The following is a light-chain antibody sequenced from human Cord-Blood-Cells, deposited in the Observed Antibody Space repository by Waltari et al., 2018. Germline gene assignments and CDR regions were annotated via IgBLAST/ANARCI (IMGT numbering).Light chain of an antibody. CDR2: DAS. Sequence: EIVLTQSPATLSLSPGARATLSCRASQSVSSYLAWYQQKPGQAPRLLIYDASNRATGIPARFSGSGSGTDVTLTISSLELEDFAVYYCQQRSNWPPVFTFGPGTKVDIK. V-gene: IGKV3-11*01. J-gene: IGKJ3*01. CDR1: QSVSSY. CDR3: QQRSNWPPVFT.